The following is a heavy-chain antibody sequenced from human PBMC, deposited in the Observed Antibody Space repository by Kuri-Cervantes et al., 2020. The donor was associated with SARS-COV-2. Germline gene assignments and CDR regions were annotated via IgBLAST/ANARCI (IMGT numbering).Heavy chain of an antibody. CDR1: GYTFTSYY. V-gene: IGHV3-30*03. CDR3: AGDIVGYLDY. J-gene: IGHJ4*02. CDR2: ISDDETNK. D-gene: IGHD2-15*01. Sequence: SCKASGYTFTSYYTHWVRQAPGKGVEWVALISDDETNKYYTDSVKGRFTISRDNSKITLYLQMNSLRPEDTAVYYCAGDIVGYLDYWGQGTLVTVSS.